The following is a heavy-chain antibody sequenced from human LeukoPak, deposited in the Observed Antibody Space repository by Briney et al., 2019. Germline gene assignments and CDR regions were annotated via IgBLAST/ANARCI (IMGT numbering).Heavy chain of an antibody. CDR1: GGSISSSNW. V-gene: IGHV4-4*02. Sequence: SETLSLTCAVSGGSISSSNWWSWVRQPPGKGLEWIGEIYHSGSTNYNPSLKSRVTISVDKSKNQFSLKLSSVTAADTAVYYCARPGATVTTAFDIWGQGTMVTVSS. CDR2: IYHSGST. J-gene: IGHJ3*02. D-gene: IGHD4-17*01. CDR3: ARPGATVTTAFDI.